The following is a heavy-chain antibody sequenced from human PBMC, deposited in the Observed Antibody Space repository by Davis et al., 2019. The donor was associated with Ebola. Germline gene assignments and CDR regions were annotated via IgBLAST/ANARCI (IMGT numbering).Heavy chain of an antibody. D-gene: IGHD1-26*01. CDR2: ISYDGSNK. J-gene: IGHJ4*02. CDR3: AKEGQKWELLWDY. V-gene: IGHV3-30*18. CDR1: GFTFSSYS. Sequence: GESLKISCAASGFTFSSYSMNWVRQAPGKGLEWVAVISYDGSNKYYADSVKGRFTISRDNSKNTLYLQMNSLRAEDTAVYYCAKEGQKWELLWDYWGQGTLVTVSS.